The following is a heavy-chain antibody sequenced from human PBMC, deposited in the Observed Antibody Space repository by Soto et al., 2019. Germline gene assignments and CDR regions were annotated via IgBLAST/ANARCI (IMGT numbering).Heavy chain of an antibody. D-gene: IGHD3-16*01. CDR1: GYGFTTYG. V-gene: IGHV1-18*01. CDR3: TRGTYVDY. Sequence: QIHLVQSGAEVKKPGASVKVSCKCSGYGFTTYGITWVRQAPGQGLEWMAWISTHNGNTYYAQKLQGRVTVTRDTSTSTAYLELSSLRPDATAVSYCTRGTYVDYWG. J-gene: IGHJ4*01. CDR2: ISTHNGNT.